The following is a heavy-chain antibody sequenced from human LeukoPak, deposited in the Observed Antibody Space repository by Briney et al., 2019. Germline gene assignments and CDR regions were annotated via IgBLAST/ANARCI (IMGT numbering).Heavy chain of an antibody. D-gene: IGHD3-3*01. J-gene: IGHJ4*02. CDR2: ITYDGSSK. CDR1: GFSFSSYA. Sequence: GRSLRLSCAASGFSFSSYAMHWVRQAPGKGLEWVAIITYDGSSKYNADSVEGRFTISRDQSKNTLYLQMNSLRPEDTAIYYCAREKRSGYYPGYWGQGTLVTVSS. CDR3: AREKRSGYYPGY. V-gene: IGHV3-30-3*01.